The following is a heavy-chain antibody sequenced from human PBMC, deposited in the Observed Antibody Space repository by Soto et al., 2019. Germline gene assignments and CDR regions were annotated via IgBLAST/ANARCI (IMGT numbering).Heavy chain of an antibody. Sequence: EVQLLESGGGLVQPGGSLRLSCAVSGFTFSNYGMSWVRQAPGKGLERVSATSGSGDTTYYADSVKGRFIISRDNSKNTLYVQMSSLRAEDTAVYYCAKDLGFDGSGIEIWGQGTLVTVSP. CDR1: GFTFSNYG. CDR3: AKDLGFDGSGIEI. D-gene: IGHD3-10*01. J-gene: IGHJ4*02. CDR2: TSGSGDTT. V-gene: IGHV3-23*01.